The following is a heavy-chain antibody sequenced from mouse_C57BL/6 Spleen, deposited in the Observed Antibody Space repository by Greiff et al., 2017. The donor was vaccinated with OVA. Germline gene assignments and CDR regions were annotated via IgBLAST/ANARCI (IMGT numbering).Heavy chain of an antibody. J-gene: IGHJ3*01. Sequence: VQLQQPGTELVKPGASVKLSCKASGYTFTSSWMHWVKQRPGQGLEWIGNIHPSNGGTNYYEKFKSKATQTVDKSSSTGYMQRSSLTSEDSAVYYCARVDGSSLNWFAYWGQGTLVTVSA. D-gene: IGHD1-1*01. CDR2: IHPSNGGT. CDR1: GYTFTSSW. CDR3: ARVDGSSLNWFAY. V-gene: IGHV1-53*01.